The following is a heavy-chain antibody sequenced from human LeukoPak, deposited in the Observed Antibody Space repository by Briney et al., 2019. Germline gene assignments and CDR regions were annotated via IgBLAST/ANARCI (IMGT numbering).Heavy chain of an antibody. D-gene: IGHD3-22*01. Sequence: ASVKVSFKASGYTFTGYYMHWVRQAPGQGLEWMGWINPNSGGTSYAQKFQGRVTMTRDASISTAYMELSRLRSDDTAVYYCARDSYYDSSGYYSSEYFQHWGQGTLVTVSS. J-gene: IGHJ1*01. V-gene: IGHV1-2*02. CDR1: GYTFTGYY. CDR2: INPNSGGT. CDR3: ARDSYYDSSGYYSSEYFQH.